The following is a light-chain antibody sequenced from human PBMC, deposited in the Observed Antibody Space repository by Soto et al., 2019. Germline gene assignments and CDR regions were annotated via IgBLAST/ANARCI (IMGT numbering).Light chain of an antibody. CDR1: SSNIGTTS. V-gene: IGLV1-44*01. J-gene: IGLJ3*02. CDR2: YTN. CDR3: AAWDDSLNAWV. Sequence: QSVLTQPPSASGTPGQKVTISCSGSSSNIGTTSVNWFQQLPGTAPKLLMYYTNQRPSGVPDRFSGSKSGTSASLAISALQSEDEDDYYCAAWDDSLNAWVFGGGTKLTVL.